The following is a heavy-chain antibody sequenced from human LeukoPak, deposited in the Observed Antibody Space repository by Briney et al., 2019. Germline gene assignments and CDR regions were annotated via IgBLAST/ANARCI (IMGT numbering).Heavy chain of an antibody. CDR1: GGSISSGGYY. V-gene: IGHV4-31*03. Sequence: SETLSLTCTVSGGSISSGGYYWGWIRQHPGKGLEWIGYIYYSGSTYYNPSLKSRVTISVDTSKNQFSLKLSSVTAADTAVYYCARGGYSYGQGSFDYWGQGTLVTVPS. CDR2: IYYSGST. CDR3: ARGGYSYGQGSFDY. J-gene: IGHJ4*02. D-gene: IGHD5-18*01.